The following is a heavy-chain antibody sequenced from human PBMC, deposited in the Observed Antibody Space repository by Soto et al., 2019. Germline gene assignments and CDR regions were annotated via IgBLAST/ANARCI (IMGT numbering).Heavy chain of an antibody. D-gene: IGHD2-15*01. CDR1: GGTFSSYA. J-gene: IGHJ5*02. CDR3: ARVGGCSGGSCYSRSGWFDP. V-gene: IGHV1-69*01. CDR2: IIPIFGTA. Sequence: QVQLVQSGAEVKKPGSSVKVSCKASGGTFSSYAISWVRQAPGQGLEWMGGIIPIFGTANYAQKFQGRVTITGDQSTSTAYMELSSLRSEDTAVYYCARVGGCSGGSCYSRSGWFDPWGQGTLVTVSS.